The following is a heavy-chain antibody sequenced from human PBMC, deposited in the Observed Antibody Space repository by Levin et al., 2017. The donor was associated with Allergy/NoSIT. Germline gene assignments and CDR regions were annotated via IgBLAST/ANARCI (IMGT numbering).Heavy chain of an antibody. Sequence: LSLTCAASGFTFDDYAMHWVRQAPGKGLEWVSGISWNSGSIGYADSVKGRFTISRDNAKNSLYLQMNSLRAEDTALYYCAKEGGGYWGQGTLVTVSS. CDR3: AKEGGGY. V-gene: IGHV3-9*01. CDR2: ISWNSGSI. CDR1: GFTFDDYA. J-gene: IGHJ4*02. D-gene: IGHD3-10*01.